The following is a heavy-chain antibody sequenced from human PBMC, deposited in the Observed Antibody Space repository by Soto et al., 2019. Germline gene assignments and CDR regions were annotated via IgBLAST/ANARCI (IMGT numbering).Heavy chain of an antibody. CDR2: IYYSGST. J-gene: IGHJ3*02. V-gene: IGHV4-30-4*01. CDR1: GGSISSGDYY. CDR3: AREPPGYCSGGSCYSVIGKAFDI. D-gene: IGHD2-15*01. Sequence: SETLSLTCTVSGGSISSGDYYWSWIRQPPGKGLEWIGYIYYSGSTYYNPSLKSRVTISVGTSKNQFSLKLSSVTAADTAVYYCAREPPGYCSGGSCYSVIGKAFDIWGQGTMVTVSS.